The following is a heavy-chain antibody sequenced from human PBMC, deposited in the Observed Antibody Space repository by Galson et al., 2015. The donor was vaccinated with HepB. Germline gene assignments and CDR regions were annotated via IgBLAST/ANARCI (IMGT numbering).Heavy chain of an antibody. J-gene: IGHJ6*02. CDR3: ARLTGYCSGGNCYSHSYYGMDV. CDR1: VFTVRNNY. Sequence: SLRLSCAASVFTVRNNYMSGVRQAPGKGLEWVPGITGSGDSTYYTDSVQGRFTISRDNSKNTLYLQMSSLRAEDTAAYYCARLTGYCSGGNCYSHSYYGMDVWGQGPTVTVSS. D-gene: IGHD2-15*01. CDR2: ITGSGDST. V-gene: IGHV3-23*01.